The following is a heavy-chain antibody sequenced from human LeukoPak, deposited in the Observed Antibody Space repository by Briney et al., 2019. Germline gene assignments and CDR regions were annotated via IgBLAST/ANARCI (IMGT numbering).Heavy chain of an antibody. CDR1: GFTFSNYW. D-gene: IGHD3-10*01. CDR2: TNQDGNDK. V-gene: IGHV3-7*03. J-gene: IGHJ4*02. Sequence: GGSLRLSCAASGFTFSNYWMTWIRQAPGKGLEWVANTNQDGNDKYYVDSVKGRFTISRDNTKSSVFLQMNSLRAEDTAVYYCAVTRTRGDHWGQGTLVTVSS. CDR3: AVTRTRGDH.